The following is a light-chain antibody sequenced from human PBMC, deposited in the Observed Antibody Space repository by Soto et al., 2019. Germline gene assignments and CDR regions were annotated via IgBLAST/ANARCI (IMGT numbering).Light chain of an antibody. CDR1: QDISSW. Sequence: DIHMTQSPSSVSASVGYIFTISCRASQDISSWLAWFQQKQGKAPNLLIYAASTLQSGVPSRFRGSGYGTDLTITISSVQNEDFETYYCQQAKTLTPTFGRGTKVDI. CDR3: QQAKTLTPT. CDR2: AAS. J-gene: IGKJ1*01. V-gene: IGKV1-12*01.